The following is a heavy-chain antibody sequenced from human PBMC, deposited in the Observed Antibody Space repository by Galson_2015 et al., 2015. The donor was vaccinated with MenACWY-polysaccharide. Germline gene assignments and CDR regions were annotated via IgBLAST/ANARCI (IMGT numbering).Heavy chain of an antibody. CDR3: AKGAQRGYDHYFDH. D-gene: IGHD5-12*01. J-gene: IGHJ4*02. Sequence: SLRLSCAASGFTFDEYAMHWVRQAPGKGLEWVSGISWNSDNIVYANSVRGRFTISRDYAKNSLDLEMNSLRVEDTAFYYCAKGAQRGYDHYFDHWGQGILVTVSS. CDR1: GFTFDEYA. V-gene: IGHV3-9*01. CDR2: ISWNSDNI.